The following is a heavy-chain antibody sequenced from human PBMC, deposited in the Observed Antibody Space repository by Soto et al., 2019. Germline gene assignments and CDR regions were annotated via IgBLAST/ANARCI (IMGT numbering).Heavy chain of an antibody. CDR1: GGSFSGYY. Sequence: SETLSLTCAVYGGSFSGYYWSWIRQPPGKGLEWIGEINHSGSTNYNPSLKSRVTISVDTSKNQFSLKLSSVTAADTAVYYCARVNSGSDYWGQGTLVTAPQ. CDR2: INHSGST. D-gene: IGHD6-19*01. CDR3: ARVNSGSDY. J-gene: IGHJ4*02. V-gene: IGHV4-34*01.